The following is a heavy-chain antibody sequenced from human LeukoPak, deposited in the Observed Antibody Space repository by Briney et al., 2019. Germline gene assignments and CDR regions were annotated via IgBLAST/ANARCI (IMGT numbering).Heavy chain of an antibody. D-gene: IGHD3-22*01. CDR3: AKRGVVIRVILVGFHKEAYYFDS. V-gene: IGHV3-23*01. CDR2: ISDSGGAI. J-gene: IGHJ4*02. Sequence: GGSLRLSCAVSGITLSNYGMSWVRQAPGKGMEWVAGISDSGGAISYADAVKGRFSISRDSPKNTLYLHMSSLRADDTAVYFCAKRGVVIRVILVGFHKEAYYFDSWGQGALVTVSS. CDR1: GITLSNYG.